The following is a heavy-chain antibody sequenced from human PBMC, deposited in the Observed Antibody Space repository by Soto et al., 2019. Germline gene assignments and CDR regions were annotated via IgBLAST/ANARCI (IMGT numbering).Heavy chain of an antibody. J-gene: IGHJ6*02. Sequence: ASVQVSCKTSGYSFTDYHIHWVRQAPGRGLGWLGRINPKSGGTSTAQKFQGWVTMTTDTSISTASMELTRLTSDDTAIYYCARGDSTDCSNGVCSFFYNHDMDVWGQGTTVTVSS. CDR1: GYSFTDYH. V-gene: IGHV1-2*04. CDR3: ARGDSTDCSNGVCSFFYNHDMDV. CDR2: INPKSGGT. D-gene: IGHD2-8*01.